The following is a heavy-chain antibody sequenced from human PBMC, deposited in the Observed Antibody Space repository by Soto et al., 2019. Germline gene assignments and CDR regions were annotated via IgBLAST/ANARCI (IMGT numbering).Heavy chain of an antibody. Sequence: QVQLQQWGAGLLKPSETLSLTCAVYGGSFSGYYWSWFRQPPGKGLEWIGEINHSRRTNYNPSLKSRVTISVDTSKNQFSLKLSAVTAADTAVYYCASWIAGTLDWGQGTLVTVSS. CDR1: GGSFSGYY. CDR3: ASWIAGTLD. J-gene: IGHJ4*02. V-gene: IGHV4-34*01. D-gene: IGHD1-7*01. CDR2: INHSRRT.